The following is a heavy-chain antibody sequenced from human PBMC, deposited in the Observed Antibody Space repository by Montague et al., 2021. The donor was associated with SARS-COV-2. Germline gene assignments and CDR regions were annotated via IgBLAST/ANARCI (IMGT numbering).Heavy chain of an antibody. CDR2: ISSSSSYI. J-gene: IGHJ4*02. CDR3: ARDGRHY. D-gene: IGHD2-15*01. CDR1: GFTFSSYS. V-gene: IGHV3-21*01. Sequence: SLSLSCSASGFTFSSYSMNWVRQAPGKGLEWVSSISSSSSYIYYADSVKGRFTISRDNAKNSLYLQMNSLRAEDTAVCYCARDGRHYWGQGTLVTVSS.